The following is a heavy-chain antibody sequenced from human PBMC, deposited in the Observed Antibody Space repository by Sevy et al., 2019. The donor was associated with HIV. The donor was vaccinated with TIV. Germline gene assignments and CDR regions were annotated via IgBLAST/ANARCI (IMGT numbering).Heavy chain of an antibody. D-gene: IGHD2-15*01. V-gene: IGHV1-24*01. J-gene: IGHJ5*02. CDR1: GYSLSKIS. Sequence: ASVKVYCKVSGYSLSKISIHWVRQAPGKGLEWMGSFDPEDAEPIYAQTLEGRVTMTEDTSTDTAYMELISLTSEDTAIYYCTAVGLGYYSGSSYYQGDWFDPWGQGTLVTVSS. CDR3: TAVGLGYYSGSSYYQGDWFDP. CDR2: FDPEDAEP.